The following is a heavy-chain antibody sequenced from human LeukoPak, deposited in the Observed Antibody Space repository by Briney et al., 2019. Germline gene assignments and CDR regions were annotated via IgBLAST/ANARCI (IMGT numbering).Heavy chain of an antibody. J-gene: IGHJ4*02. V-gene: IGHV4-61*01. CDR1: GGAISRSSYY. CDR3: ARVGGIAAASIDY. D-gene: IGHD6-13*01. CDR2: IYYSGST. Sequence: SETLSLTCTVSGGAISRSSYYWSWIRQPPGKGLEWIGYIYYSGSTNYNPSLKSRVTISVDTSKNQFSLKLSSVTAADTAVYYCARVGGIAAASIDYWGQGTLVTVSS.